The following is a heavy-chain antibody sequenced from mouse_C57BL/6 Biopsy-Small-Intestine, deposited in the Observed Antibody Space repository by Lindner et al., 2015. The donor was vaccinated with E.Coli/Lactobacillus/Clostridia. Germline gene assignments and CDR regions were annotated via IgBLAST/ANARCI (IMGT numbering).Heavy chain of an antibody. CDR3: AREGLYAFDY. CDR1: GFTFSDYG. Sequence: VQLQESGGGLVKPGGSLKLSCAASGFTFSDYGMHWVRQAPEKGLEWVAYISSGSSTIYYADTVKGRFTISRDNAKNTPFLQMTSLRSEDTAMYYCAREGLYAFDYWGQGTTLTVSS. J-gene: IGHJ2*01. CDR2: ISSGSSTI. V-gene: IGHV5-17*01. D-gene: IGHD2-12*01.